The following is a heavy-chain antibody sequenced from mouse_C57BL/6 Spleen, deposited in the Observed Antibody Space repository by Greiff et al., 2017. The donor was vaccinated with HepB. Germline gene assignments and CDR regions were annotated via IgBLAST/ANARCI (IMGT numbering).Heavy chain of an antibody. J-gene: IGHJ4*01. CDR3: ARYDDGYYGYAMDY. Sequence: VQLQQSGPELVKPGASVKISCKASGYSFTGYYMNWVKQSPEKSLEWIGEINPSTGGTTYNQKFKAKATLTVDKSSSTAYMQLKSLTSEDSAVYYCARYDDGYYGYAMDYWGQGTSVTVSS. CDR2: INPSTGGT. D-gene: IGHD2-3*01. V-gene: IGHV1-42*01. CDR1: GYSFTGYY.